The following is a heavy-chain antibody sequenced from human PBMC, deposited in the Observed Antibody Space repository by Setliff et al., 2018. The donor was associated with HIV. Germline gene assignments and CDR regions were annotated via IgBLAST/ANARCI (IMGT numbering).Heavy chain of an antibody. V-gene: IGHV4-34*01. CDR3: ARLSGGMVPNY. Sequence: PSETLSLTCAVYGASFSGYYWAWIRQSPGTGLEWIGEINHSGITNYNPSLKSRVTISVDTSKNQISLRLSSVTAADTAAYYCARLSGGMVPNYWGQGTLVTVSS. CDR2: INHSGIT. CDR1: GASFSGYY. D-gene: IGHD3-10*01. J-gene: IGHJ4*02.